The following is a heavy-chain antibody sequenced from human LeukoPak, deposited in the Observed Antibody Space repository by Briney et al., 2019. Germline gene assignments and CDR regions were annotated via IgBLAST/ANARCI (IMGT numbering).Heavy chain of an antibody. CDR3: ARGRSSGLSSSIDY. CDR2: INHSGST. Sequence: SETLSLTCAVYGGSLIFYYWSWIRQPPGKGLEWIGEINHSGSTNYNPSLKSRVTISLDTSRNQFSLRLRSVTAADTAIYYCARGRSSGLSSSIDYWGQGSLVAVSS. D-gene: IGHD6-19*01. CDR1: GGSLIFYY. V-gene: IGHV4-34*01. J-gene: IGHJ4*02.